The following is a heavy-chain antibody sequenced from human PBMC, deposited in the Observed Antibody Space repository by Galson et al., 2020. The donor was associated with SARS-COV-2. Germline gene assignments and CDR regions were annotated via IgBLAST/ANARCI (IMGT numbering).Heavy chain of an antibody. V-gene: IGHV1-46*01. J-gene: IGHJ4*02. Sequence: ASVKVSCKASGYTFTSYYMHWVRQASGQGLEWMGIINPSGGSTSYAQKFQGRVTMTRDTSTSTVYMELSSLRSEDTAVYYCARDWKSYSGYDFVFDYWGQGTLVTVSS. CDR1: GYTFTSYY. CDR3: ARDWKSYSGYDFVFDY. D-gene: IGHD5-12*01. CDR2: INPSGGST.